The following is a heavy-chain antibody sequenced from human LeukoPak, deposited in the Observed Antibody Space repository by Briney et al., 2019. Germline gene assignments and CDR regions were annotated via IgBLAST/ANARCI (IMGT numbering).Heavy chain of an antibody. CDR1: GYTFTSYD. CDR3: ARVGGVVYYYYYYMDV. Sequence: ASVKVSCKASGYTFTSYDINWVRQATGQGLEWMGWMNPNSGNTGYAQKFQGRVTITRNTSISTAYMELSSLRSEDTAVYYCARVGGVVYYYYYYMDVWGKGTTVTISS. CDR2: MNPNSGNT. V-gene: IGHV1-8*03. D-gene: IGHD2-8*02. J-gene: IGHJ6*03.